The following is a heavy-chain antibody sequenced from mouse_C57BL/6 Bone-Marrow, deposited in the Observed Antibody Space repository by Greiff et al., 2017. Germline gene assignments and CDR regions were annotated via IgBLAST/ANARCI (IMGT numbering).Heavy chain of an antibody. CDR3: VRHVRLSGAMDY. CDR1: GFSFNTYA. CDR2: IRSKSNNYAT. Sequence: EVKVVESGGGLVQPKGSLKLSCAASGFSFNTYAMNWVRQAPGKGLEWVARIRSKSNNYATYYADSVKDRFTISRDDSESMLYLQMNNLKTEDTAMYYCVRHVRLSGAMDYWGQGTSVTVSS. J-gene: IGHJ4*01. V-gene: IGHV10-1*01.